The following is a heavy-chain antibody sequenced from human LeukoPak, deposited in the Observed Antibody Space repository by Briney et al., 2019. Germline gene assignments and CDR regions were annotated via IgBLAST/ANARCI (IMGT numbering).Heavy chain of an antibody. V-gene: IGHV1-18*01. D-gene: IGHD6-19*01. Sequence: ASVKVSCKASGYTFTSFGISWVRQAPGQELDWMGWISCNNGNTNYPQKFQGRVTMTPDTYTRKAYMELRSLRSDDAAVYYCSRTKKSVAASFNWFDPWGEGTLVTVSS. J-gene: IGHJ5*02. CDR3: SRTKKSVAASFNWFDP. CDR1: GYTFTSFG. CDR2: ISCNNGNT.